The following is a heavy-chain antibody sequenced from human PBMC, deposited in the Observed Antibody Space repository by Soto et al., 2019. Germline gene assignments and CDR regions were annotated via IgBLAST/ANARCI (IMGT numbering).Heavy chain of an antibody. J-gene: IGHJ5*02. CDR3: ARDYCSSTSCYAVSNWFDP. CDR2: ICYSGST. V-gene: IGHV4-39*01. Sequence: LSLTCTVSGGSISSSSYYWGWIRQPPGKGLEWIGSICYSGSTYYNPSLKSRVTISVDTSKNQFSLKLSSVTAADTAVYYCARDYCSSTSCYAVSNWFDPWGQGTLVTVSS. CDR1: GGSISSSSYY. D-gene: IGHD2-2*01.